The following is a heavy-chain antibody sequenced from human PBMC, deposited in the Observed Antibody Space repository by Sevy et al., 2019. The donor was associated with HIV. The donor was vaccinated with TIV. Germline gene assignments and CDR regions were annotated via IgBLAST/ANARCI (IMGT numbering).Heavy chain of an antibody. CDR1: GFTFSNAW. D-gene: IGHD2-21*01. Sequence: GGSLRLSCAASGFTFSNAWMSWVRQAPGKGLEWVGHIKSKTNGGTTDYAAPVKGRFTISRDDSKNTRYLKMNSLKTEDTAVYYCTRGVVVITKYYYYYIDVWGKGTTVTVSS. CDR3: TRGVVVITKYYYYYIDV. V-gene: IGHV3-15*01. J-gene: IGHJ6*03. CDR2: IKSKTNGGTT.